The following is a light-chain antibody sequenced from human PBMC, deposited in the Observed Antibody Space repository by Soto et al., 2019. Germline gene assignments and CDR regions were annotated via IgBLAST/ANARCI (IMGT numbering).Light chain of an antibody. Sequence: QPVLTQPPSVSGAPGQRVTISCTGSSSNIGAGYDVHWYQQLPGTAPKLLIYGSSNRPSGVPDRFSGSKSGTSGSLAITGLQAEDEADYYCQSYDSSLFWVFGGGTKLTVL. CDR3: QSYDSSLFWV. J-gene: IGLJ3*02. CDR1: SSNIGAGYD. V-gene: IGLV1-40*01. CDR2: GSS.